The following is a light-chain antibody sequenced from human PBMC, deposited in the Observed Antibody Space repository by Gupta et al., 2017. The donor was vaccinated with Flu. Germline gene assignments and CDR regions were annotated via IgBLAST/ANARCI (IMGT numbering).Light chain of an antibody. J-gene: IGLJ1*01. CDR3: SAWDDSLSGYV. CDR2: RDD. Sequence: QSVLTQPPAASGPPGPRVTISRSGSPSNIASNYVYWYQQFAGTAPKLLMYRDDQRPSGVPDRFSGSKSGTSASLAISGLRSEDEADYYCSAWDDSLSGYVFGSGTKVTVL. V-gene: IGLV1-47*01. CDR1: PSNIASNY.